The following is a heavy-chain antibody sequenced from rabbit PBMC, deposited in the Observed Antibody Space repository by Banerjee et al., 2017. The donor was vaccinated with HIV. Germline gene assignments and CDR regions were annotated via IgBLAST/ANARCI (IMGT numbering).Heavy chain of an antibody. CDR2: IDTSDSDT. Sequence: QSLEESGGDLVKPGASLTLTCTASGFDFSSNAMCWVRQAPGKGLEWIGCIDTSDSDTYYASWAKGRFTISKTSSTTVALQMTSLTAADTATYFCARDLPISAGYSFDLWGPGTLVTVS. CDR3: ARDLPISAGYSFDL. V-gene: IGHV1S40*01. D-gene: IGHD1-1*01. J-gene: IGHJ4*01. CDR1: GFDFSSNA.